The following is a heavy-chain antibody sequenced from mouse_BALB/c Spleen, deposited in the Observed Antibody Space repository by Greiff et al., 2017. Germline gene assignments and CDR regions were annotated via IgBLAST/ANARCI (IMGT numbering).Heavy chain of an antibody. V-gene: IGHV1S36*01. D-gene: IGHD1-1*01. CDR1: GYTFTSYW. CDR2: IDPNSGGT. CDR3: TRGNSPYYYGSSLDY. J-gene: IGHJ2*01. Sequence: VQLQQSGAELVKPGASVKLSCKASGYTFTSYWMHWVKQRPGRGLEWIGRIDPNSGGTKYNEKFKSKATLTVDKPSSTAYMQLSSLTSEDSAVYYCTRGNSPYYYGSSLDYWGQGTTLTVSS.